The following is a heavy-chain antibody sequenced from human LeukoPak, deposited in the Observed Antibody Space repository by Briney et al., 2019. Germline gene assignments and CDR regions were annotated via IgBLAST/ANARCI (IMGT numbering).Heavy chain of an antibody. J-gene: IGHJ4*02. CDR2: IDYSGNT. CDR3: ARDPRLGDYGSGSYYNGGDY. D-gene: IGHD3-10*01. V-gene: IGHV4-39*07. Sequence: SETLSLTCTVSGGSISSSSYYWGWIRQPPGKGLEWIGNIDYSGNTYYNPSLKSRVTISVDTSKNQFSLKLSSVTAADTAVYYCARDPRLGDYGSGSYYNGGDYWGQGTLVTVSS. CDR1: GGSISSSSYY.